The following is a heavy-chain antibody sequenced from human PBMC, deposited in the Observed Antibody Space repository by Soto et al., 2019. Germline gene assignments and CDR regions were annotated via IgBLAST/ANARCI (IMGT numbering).Heavy chain of an antibody. V-gene: IGHV1-69*13. Sequence: ASVKVSCKASGGTFSSYAISWVRQAPGQGLEWMGGIIPIFGTASYAQKFQGRVTITADESTSTAYMELSSLRSEDTAVYYCARDIIGRVYYDSSGYYYGSFDYWG. CDR1: GGTFSSYA. J-gene: IGHJ4*01. CDR2: IIPIFGTA. CDR3: ARDIIGRVYYDSSGYYYGSFDY. D-gene: IGHD3-22*01.